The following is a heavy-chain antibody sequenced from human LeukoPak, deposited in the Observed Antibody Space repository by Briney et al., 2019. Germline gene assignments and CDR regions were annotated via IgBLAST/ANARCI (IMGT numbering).Heavy chain of an antibody. CDR3: AKFEGLCGSANTCYHFDC. Sequence: RGSLRLSCDASGFTFSTYAMSWVRQAPGEGLEWVSGLSGSGGSTWYADSVKGRFTISRDNSKNTVYLHINSLRAEDTAVYYCAKFEGLCGSANTCYHFDCWGQGTLVTVSS. J-gene: IGHJ4*02. D-gene: IGHD2-2*01. V-gene: IGHV3-23*01. CDR2: LSGSGGST. CDR1: GFTFSTYA.